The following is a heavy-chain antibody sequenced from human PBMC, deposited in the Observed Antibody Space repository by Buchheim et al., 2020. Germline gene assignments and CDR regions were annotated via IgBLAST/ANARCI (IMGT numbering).Heavy chain of an antibody. CDR3: ARAAGETIFGVLITDYYYYGMDV. CDR1: GFTFSRYW. D-gene: IGHD3-3*01. V-gene: IGHV3-7*01. Sequence: EVQLVESGGGLVQPGGSLRLSCAASGFTFSRYWMRWVRQAPGKGLEWVANIKEDGSEIHYVDSVKGRFTVSRDNAKNSLYLQMNSLRAEDTAVYYCARAAGETIFGVLITDYYYYGMDVWGQGTT. CDR2: IKEDGSEI. J-gene: IGHJ6*02.